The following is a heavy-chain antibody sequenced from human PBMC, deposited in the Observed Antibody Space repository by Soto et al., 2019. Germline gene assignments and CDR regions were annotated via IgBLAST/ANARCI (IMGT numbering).Heavy chain of an antibody. CDR3: ARVPHNWHYTYNWIDP. J-gene: IGHJ5*02. CDR1: GDSVSSNSAA. V-gene: IGHV6-1*01. Sequence: PSQTLSLTCAISGDSVSSNSAAWNWIRQSPSRGLEWLGRTYYRSKWYNDYAVSVKSRITINPDTSKNQFSLQLNSVTPEDTAVYYCARVPHNWHYTYNWIDPWGQGTLVSVSS. CDR2: TYYRSKWYN. D-gene: IGHD1-7*01.